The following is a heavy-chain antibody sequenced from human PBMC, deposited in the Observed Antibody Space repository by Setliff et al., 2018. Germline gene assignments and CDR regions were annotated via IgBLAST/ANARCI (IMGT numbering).Heavy chain of an antibody. J-gene: IGHJ4*02. CDR3: ARETLPYYFDY. V-gene: IGHV3-7*01. CDR2: IKQDGSEK. CDR1: GFTFSSYW. Sequence: GGSLRLSCITSGFTFSSYWMSWVRQAPGKGLEWVANIKQDGSEKYYVDSVKGRFTISRDNVKNTLYLQMSSLRAEDTAVYYCARETLPYYFDYWGQGTLVTVSS.